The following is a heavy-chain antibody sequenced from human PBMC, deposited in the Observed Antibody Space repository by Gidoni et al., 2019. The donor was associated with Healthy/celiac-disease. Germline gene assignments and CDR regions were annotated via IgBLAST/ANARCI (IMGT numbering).Heavy chain of an antibody. CDR1: GGSISSSNW. Sequence: QVQLQESGPGLLKPSGTLSLTGAVPGGSISSSNWWMWVRQPPGKGLEWIVEIVHSGSTNYNPSLKSRVTISVDNSKNQFSLKLSSVTAADTAVYYCARGGRRPNWFDPWGQGTLVTVSS. CDR3: ARGGRRPNWFDP. CDR2: IVHSGST. D-gene: IGHD2-15*01. V-gene: IGHV4-4*02. J-gene: IGHJ5*02.